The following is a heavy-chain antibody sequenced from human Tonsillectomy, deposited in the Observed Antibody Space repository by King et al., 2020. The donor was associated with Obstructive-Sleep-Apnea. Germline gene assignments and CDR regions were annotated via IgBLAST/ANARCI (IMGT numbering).Heavy chain of an antibody. V-gene: IGHV3-30*18. CDR3: AKDRGFGEKPTLFDY. D-gene: IGHD3-10*01. CDR1: GFAFTSYG. Sequence: VQLVESGGGVVQPGRSLRLSCAASGFAFTSYGMHWVRQAPGKGLEWGAVISYDGSNKYYADSVKGRFTIPRDNSKNTLSLHMNSLRLEDTAVYYCAKDRGFGEKPTLFDYWGQGTLVTVSS. J-gene: IGHJ4*02. CDR2: ISYDGSNK.